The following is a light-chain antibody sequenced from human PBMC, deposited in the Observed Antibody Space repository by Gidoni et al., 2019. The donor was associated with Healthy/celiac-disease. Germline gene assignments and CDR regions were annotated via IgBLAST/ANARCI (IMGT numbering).Light chain of an antibody. J-gene: IGKJ4*01. CDR2: GAS. CDR3: QQYGSSP. CDR1: QSVSSSY. V-gene: IGKV3-20*01. Sequence: DIVLTQSPGTLSLSPGERATLSCRASQSVSSSYLAWYQQKPGQAPRLLIYGASSRATGIPDRFSGSGSGTDFTLTISRLEPEDFAVYYCQQYGSSPFGGGTKVGIK.